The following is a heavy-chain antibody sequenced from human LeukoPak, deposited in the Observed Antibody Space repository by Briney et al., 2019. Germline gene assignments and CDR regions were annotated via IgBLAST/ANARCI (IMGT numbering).Heavy chain of an antibody. V-gene: IGHV3-30*02. D-gene: IGHD3-10*01. J-gene: IGHJ4*02. CDR2: IWYDGSNK. CDR1: GFTFSSYG. Sequence: GGSLRLSCAASGFTFSSYGMHWVRQAPGKGLEWVAVIWYDGSNKYYADSVKGRFTISRDNSKNTLYLQMNSLRAEDTAVYYCAKTPGYGSRRYYEPYYFDYWGQGTLVTVSS. CDR3: AKTPGYGSRRYYEPYYFDY.